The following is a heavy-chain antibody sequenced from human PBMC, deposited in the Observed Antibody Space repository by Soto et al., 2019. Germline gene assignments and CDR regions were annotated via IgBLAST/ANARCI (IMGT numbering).Heavy chain of an antibody. D-gene: IGHD3-22*01. V-gene: IGHV3-30-3*01. CDR2: ISHDGSNK. CDR3: ARGDSGGYYYGSDY. Sequence: QVQLVESGGGVVQPGRSLRLSCAASGFTFSSYAMHWVRQAPGKGLEWVAVISHDGSNKYYADSVKGRFTISRDNSKNTLYLQMNSLRAEDTAVYYCARGDSGGYYYGSDYWGQGTLVTVSS. J-gene: IGHJ4*02. CDR1: GFTFSSYA.